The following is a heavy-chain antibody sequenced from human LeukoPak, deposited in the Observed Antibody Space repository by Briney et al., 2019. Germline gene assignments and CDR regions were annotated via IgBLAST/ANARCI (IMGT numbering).Heavy chain of an antibody. CDR2: IKQDGSEK. J-gene: IGHJ4*02. Sequence: GGSLRLSCAASGFTFSSYWMSWVRQAPGKRLEWVANIKQDGSEKYYVDSVKGRFTISRDNAKNSLYLQMNSLRSEDTAVYYCARYSSGWYYFDYWGQGTLVTVSS. D-gene: IGHD6-19*01. V-gene: IGHV3-7*03. CDR3: ARYSSGWYYFDY. CDR1: GFTFSSYW.